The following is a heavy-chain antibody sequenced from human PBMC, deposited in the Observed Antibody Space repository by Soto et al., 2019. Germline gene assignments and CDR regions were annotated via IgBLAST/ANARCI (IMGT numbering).Heavy chain of an antibody. CDR3: AKGSFSQTSGPYYFDF. CDR2: ISGSGSSS. D-gene: IGHD6-19*01. CDR1: GFTFSNYV. J-gene: IGHJ4*02. Sequence: EVQLLESGGGLVQPGGSLRLSCPASGFTFSNYVRTWVRQAPGKGLGWVSSISGSGSSSYYAESVKGRFIISRDNSKNTLYLQMNSLRADDTAIYYCAKGSFSQTSGPYYFDFWGQGTLVTVSS. V-gene: IGHV3-23*01.